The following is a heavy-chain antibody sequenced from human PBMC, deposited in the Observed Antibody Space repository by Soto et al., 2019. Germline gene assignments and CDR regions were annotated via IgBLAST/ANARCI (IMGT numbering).Heavy chain of an antibody. CDR3: ARFITYCSSTSCSHDAFDI. D-gene: IGHD2-2*01. CDR1: GGSISSGDYY. V-gene: IGHV4-30-4*01. J-gene: IGHJ3*02. Sequence: TLSLTCTVSGGSISSGDYYWSWIRQPPGKGLEWIGYIYYSGSTYYNPSLKSRVTISVDTSKNQFSLKLSSVTAADTAVYYCARFITYCSSTSCSHDAFDIWGQGTMVTVSS. CDR2: IYYSGST.